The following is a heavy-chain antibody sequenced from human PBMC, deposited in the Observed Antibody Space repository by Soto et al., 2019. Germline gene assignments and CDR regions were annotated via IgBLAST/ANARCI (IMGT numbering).Heavy chain of an antibody. D-gene: IGHD6-6*01. V-gene: IGHV1-69*13. CDR3: ARVKYSSSSGSTSHPVSVDY. CDR2: IIPIFGTA. J-gene: IGHJ4*02. CDR1: GGTFSSYA. Sequence: GASVKVSCKASGGTFSSYAISWVRQAPGQGLEWMGGIIPIFGTANYAQKFQGRVTITADESTSTAYMELSSLRSEDTAVYYCARVKYSSSSGSTSHPVSVDYWGQGTLVTVSS.